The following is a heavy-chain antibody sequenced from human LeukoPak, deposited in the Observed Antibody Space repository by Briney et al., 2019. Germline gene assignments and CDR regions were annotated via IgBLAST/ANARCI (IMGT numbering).Heavy chain of an antibody. Sequence: QTGGSLRLSCAASGFTFSSYGMHWVRQAPGKGLEWVAVIWYDGSNKYYADSVKGRFTISRDNSKNTLYLQMNGLRAEDTAVYYCAREEATQQFFGYFDYWGQGTLVTVSS. CDR3: AREEATQQFFGYFDY. CDR1: GFTFSSYG. J-gene: IGHJ4*02. CDR2: IWYDGSNK. V-gene: IGHV3-33*01. D-gene: IGHD3-3*01.